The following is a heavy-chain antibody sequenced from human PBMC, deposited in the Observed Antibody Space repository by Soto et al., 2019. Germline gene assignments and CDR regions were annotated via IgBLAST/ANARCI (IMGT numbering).Heavy chain of an antibody. CDR2: ISYDGFIK. CDR1: GFSFSTHV. Sequence: QVQLVESGGGVVQPGRSLRLSCASSGFSFSTHVMQWVRQAPGKGLEWVAIISYDGFIKYSADDVKGRFTISRDNSKNTLFLQMDSLRAEDSAVYYCAKDLKASGGHSGTLKYYYGMDVWGQGTTVIVSS. J-gene: IGHJ6*02. D-gene: IGHD3-10*01. CDR3: AKDLKASGGHSGTLKYYYGMDV. V-gene: IGHV3-30*18.